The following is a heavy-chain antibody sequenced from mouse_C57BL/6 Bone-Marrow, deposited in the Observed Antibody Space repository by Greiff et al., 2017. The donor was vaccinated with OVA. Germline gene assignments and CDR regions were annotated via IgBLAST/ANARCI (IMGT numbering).Heavy chain of an antibody. J-gene: IGHJ3*01. V-gene: IGHV5-6*01. CDR1: GFTFSSYG. CDR3: ARQYYSNYVAWFAY. CDR2: ISSGGSYT. D-gene: IGHD2-5*01. Sequence: EVMLVESGGDLVKPGGSLKLSCAASGFTFSSYGMSWVRQTPDKRLEWVATISSGGSYTYYPDSVKGRFTISRDNAKNTLYLQMSSLKSEDTAMYYCARQYYSNYVAWFAYWGQGTLVTVSA.